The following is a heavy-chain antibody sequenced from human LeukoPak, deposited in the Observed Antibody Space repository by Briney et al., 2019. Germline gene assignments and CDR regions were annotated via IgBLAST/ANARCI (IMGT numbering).Heavy chain of an antibody. CDR3: ARVDTDPSGYYYYGMDV. Sequence: TLSLTCTVSGGSIITASSYWAWIRQPPGKGLEWIGTIYYSGTTYYSPSLESRVTISVDTSKNQFSLRLTSVTAADTAVYYCARVDTDPSGYYYYGMDVWGQGTTVTVSS. D-gene: IGHD1-26*01. CDR2: IYYSGTT. V-gene: IGHV4-39*07. J-gene: IGHJ6*02. CDR1: GGSIITASSY.